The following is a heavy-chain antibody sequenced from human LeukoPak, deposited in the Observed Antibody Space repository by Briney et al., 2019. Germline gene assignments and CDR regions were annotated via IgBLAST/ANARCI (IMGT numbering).Heavy chain of an antibody. CDR1: GFTFSNYG. Sequence: GSLRLSCAASGFTFSNYGMHWVRQAPGKGLEWVAFVRSDGGIKYYADSVKGRFTISRDNSRTTLHLQMNSLRAEDTAVYYCTKEARDCRGGSCYSFYFDSWGQGTLVTVSS. D-gene: IGHD2-15*01. J-gene: IGHJ4*02. CDR3: TKEARDCRGGSCYSFYFDS. CDR2: VRSDGGIK. V-gene: IGHV3-30*02.